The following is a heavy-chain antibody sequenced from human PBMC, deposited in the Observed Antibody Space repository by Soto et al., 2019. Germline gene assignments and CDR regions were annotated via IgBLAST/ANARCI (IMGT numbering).Heavy chain of an antibody. J-gene: IGHJ3*01. Sequence: EVQLFESGGGLVQPGGSLRLSCAASGFTFGRYAMTWVRQAPGKGLEWVSGINGNGGDTYYADSVKGRFTNSRDNPKNTVYLQMNSLRVEDTDVYYCAKIYDFWSRHHDSCDVWGQATVVIVSS. CDR3: AKIYDFWSRHHDSCDV. D-gene: IGHD3-3*01. V-gene: IGHV3-23*01. CDR2: INGNGGDT. CDR1: GFTFGRYA.